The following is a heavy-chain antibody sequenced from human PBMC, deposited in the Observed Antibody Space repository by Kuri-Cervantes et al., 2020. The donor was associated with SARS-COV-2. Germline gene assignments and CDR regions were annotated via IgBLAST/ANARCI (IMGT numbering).Heavy chain of an antibody. CDR1: GGSISSGDYY. D-gene: IGHD3-22*01. CDR3: ARVVTNPLDYDSSGSTFDP. Sequence: GSLRLSCTVSGGSISSGDYYWSWIRQPPGKGLEWIGSIYHSGSTYYNPSLKSRVTISVDTSKNQFSLKLSSVTAADTAVYYCARVVTNPLDYDSSGSTFDPWGQGTLVTVSS. V-gene: IGHV4-39*07. CDR2: IYHSGST. J-gene: IGHJ5*02.